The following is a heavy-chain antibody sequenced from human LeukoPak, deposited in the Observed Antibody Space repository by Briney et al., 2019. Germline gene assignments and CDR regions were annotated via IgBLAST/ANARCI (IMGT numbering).Heavy chain of an antibody. D-gene: IGHD1-1*01. Sequence: PSETLSLTCTVSGGSISSYHWSWIRQPPGKGLECIGYIYYSGSTNYNPSLKSRVTISVDTSKNQFSLKLSSVTAADTAVYYCARDTTGTTGGYYYYYMDVWGKGTTVTVSS. CDR3: ARDTTGTTGGYYYYYMDV. V-gene: IGHV4-59*12. J-gene: IGHJ6*03. CDR1: GGSISSYH. CDR2: IYYSGST.